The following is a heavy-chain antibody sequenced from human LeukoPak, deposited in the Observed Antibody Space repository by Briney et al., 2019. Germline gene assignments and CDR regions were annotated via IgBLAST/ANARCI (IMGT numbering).Heavy chain of an antibody. V-gene: IGHV6-1*01. J-gene: IGHJ4*02. D-gene: IGHD6-19*01. CDR1: GDSVSNNNGA. Sequence: SQTLSLTCGISGDSVSNNNGAWHWIRQSPSRGLEWLGRTYYRSKWYSDYAASVQARITINAHTSKNQFSLQLYSVTREDTAVYYCARDLGNSGWHTFDYWGQGTLVTVSS. CDR3: ARDLGNSGWHTFDY. CDR2: TYYRSKWYS.